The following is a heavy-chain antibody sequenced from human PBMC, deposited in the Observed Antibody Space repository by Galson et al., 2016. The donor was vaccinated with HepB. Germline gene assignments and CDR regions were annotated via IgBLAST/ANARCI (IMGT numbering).Heavy chain of an antibody. Sequence: QSGAAVKKPEESLKISCTGSGYMFARYWIGWVRERPGKGLEWMGIIYPGDSDTTYSPSFQGPVTLSVYKSITTANLQLSSLQASDTAIYYCARHLHDERHLVPPFYTSGWYLDYWGLGTLVTVSS. V-gene: IGHV5-51*01. CDR1: GYMFARYW. CDR3: ARHLHDERHLVPPFYTSGWYLDY. CDR2: IYPGDSDT. D-gene: IGHD6-19*01. J-gene: IGHJ4*02.